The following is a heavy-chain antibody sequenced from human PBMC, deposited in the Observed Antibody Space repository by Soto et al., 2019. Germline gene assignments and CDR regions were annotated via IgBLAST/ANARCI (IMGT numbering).Heavy chain of an antibody. J-gene: IGHJ4*02. V-gene: IGHV4-34*01. D-gene: IGHD6-6*01. CDR1: GGSFSGYY. CDR3: RRGVVGYSSSSRGYFDY. Sequence: SETLSLTCAVYGGSFSGYYWSWIRQPPGNGLEWIGEINHSGSTNYNPSLKSRVTISVDTSKNQFSLKLSSVTAADTAVYYCRRGVVGYSSSSRGYFDYWGQGPMVTLSS. CDR2: INHSGST.